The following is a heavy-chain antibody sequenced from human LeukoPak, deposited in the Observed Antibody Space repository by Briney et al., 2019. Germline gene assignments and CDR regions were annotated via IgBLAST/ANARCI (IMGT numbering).Heavy chain of an antibody. CDR1: GGSFSGYY. D-gene: IGHD4-23*01. CDR2: INHSGST. V-gene: IGHV4-34*01. CDR3: ARLPNSGTYYYYGMDV. Sequence: PSETLSLTCAVYGGSFSGYYWSWIRQPPGKGLEWIGEINHSGSTNYNPSLKSRVTISVDTSKNQFSLKLSSVTAADTAVYYCARLPNSGTYYYYGMDVWGQGTTVTVSS. J-gene: IGHJ6*02.